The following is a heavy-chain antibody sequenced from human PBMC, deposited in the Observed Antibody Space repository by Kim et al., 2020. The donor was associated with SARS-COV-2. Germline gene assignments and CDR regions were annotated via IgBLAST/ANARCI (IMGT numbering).Heavy chain of an antibody. CDR2: IYHTGIT. J-gene: IGHJ3*02. Sequence: SETLSLTCTVSGGSISVYYWNWIRQPPGKELEWIGYIYHTGITNYNPSLKSRVTISVNTSENLFSLKLNSVTAADTAVYYCARDLGSGRYRYDVFDIWG. V-gene: IGHV4-59*13. CDR1: GGSISVYY. CDR3: ARDLGSGRYRYDVFDI. D-gene: IGHD3-10*01.